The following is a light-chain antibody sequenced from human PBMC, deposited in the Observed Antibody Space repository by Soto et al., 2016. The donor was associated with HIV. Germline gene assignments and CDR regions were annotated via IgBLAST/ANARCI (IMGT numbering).Light chain of an antibody. V-gene: IGKV1-5*03. CDR1: QSVSTW. J-gene: IGKJ2*01. Sequence: DIQMTQSPSTLSASVGDTVTPTCRASQSVSTWVAWYQQKPGKAPKLVIYKASLLPREVPSRFSGSGSGTEFTLTISGLQPDDFATYYCQHYNNYLYTFGPGTRVEIK. CDR2: KAS. CDR3: QHYNNYLYT.